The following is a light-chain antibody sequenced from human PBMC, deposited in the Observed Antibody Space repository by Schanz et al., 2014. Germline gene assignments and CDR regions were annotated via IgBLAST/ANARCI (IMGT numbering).Light chain of an antibody. V-gene: IGKV3-20*01. CDR3: QYGSSPPWT. CDR1: QSISGYD. Sequence: EIVLTQSPGTLSLSPGERATLSCKASQSISGYDLAWYQQKPGQAPRLLIYGASTRATGIPDRFSGSGSGTDFTLTISRLEPEDFAVFYCQYGSSPPWTFGQGTKVEIK. CDR2: GAS. J-gene: IGKJ1*01.